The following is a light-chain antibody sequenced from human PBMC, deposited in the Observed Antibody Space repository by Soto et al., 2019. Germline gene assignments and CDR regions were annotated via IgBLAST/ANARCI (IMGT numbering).Light chain of an antibody. CDR3: QQYNSYPLT. J-gene: IGKJ4*01. CDR2: DAS. CDR1: QSISSW. V-gene: IGKV1-5*01. Sequence: DIQMTQSPSTLSASVGDKVTITCRASQSISSWLGWYQQRPGKAPKLLIYDASNLESGVPSGFSGSGSGTEFTLTVSSLQPDDFATYYGQQYNSYPLTFGGGTKVEIK.